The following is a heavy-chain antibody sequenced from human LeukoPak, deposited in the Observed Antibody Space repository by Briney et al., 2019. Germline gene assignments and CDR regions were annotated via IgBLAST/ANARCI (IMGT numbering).Heavy chain of an antibody. CDR1: GYSFTSYW. Sequence: GESLEISCKGSGYSFTSYWIGWVRQMPGKGLEWMGIIYPGDSDTRYSPSFQGQVTISADKSISTAYLQWSSLKASDTAMYYYARHVSRESSYWFDPWGQGTLVTVSS. CDR2: IYPGDSDT. J-gene: IGHJ5*02. D-gene: IGHD3-10*01. V-gene: IGHV5-51*01. CDR3: ARHVSRESSYWFDP.